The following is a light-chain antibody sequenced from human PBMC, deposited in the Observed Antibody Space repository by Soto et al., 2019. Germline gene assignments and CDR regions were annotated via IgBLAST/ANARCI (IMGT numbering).Light chain of an antibody. J-gene: IGLJ1*01. CDR2: EVT. Sequence: QSVLTQPASVSGSPGQSITISCTGTSSDIGNSKYVSWYQHHPGKAPKLMIYEVTYRPSGVSNRFSGSKSGNTASLTVSGLQADDEADYYCSSYSSSGTLYVFGTGTQLTVL. CDR1: SSDIGNSKY. V-gene: IGLV2-14*01. CDR3: SSYSSSGTLYV.